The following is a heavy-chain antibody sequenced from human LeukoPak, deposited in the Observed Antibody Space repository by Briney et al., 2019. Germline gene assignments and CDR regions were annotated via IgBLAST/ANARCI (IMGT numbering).Heavy chain of an antibody. J-gene: IGHJ4*02. D-gene: IGHD6-13*01. CDR1: GVTFSSYV. V-gene: IGHV3-23*01. Sequence: GGSLRLSCEASGVTFSSYVMSWVRQAPGKGLEWVSDISGSGGSTYYADSVKGRFTISRDNSKNTLYLQMNSQRAEDTAVYYCAKGIAAALSYYFDYWGQGTLVTVSS. CDR2: ISGSGGST. CDR3: AKGIAAALSYYFDY.